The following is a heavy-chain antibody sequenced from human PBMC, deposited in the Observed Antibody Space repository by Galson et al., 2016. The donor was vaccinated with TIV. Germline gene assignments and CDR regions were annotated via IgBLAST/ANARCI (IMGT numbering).Heavy chain of an antibody. CDR3: ARGDYFDNSGYSDY. J-gene: IGHJ4*02. D-gene: IGHD3-22*01. CDR2: ISWNSGNI. CDR1: GFTFDDYA. Sequence: SLRLSCAASGFTFDDYAMHWVRQVPGKGLEWVSGISWNSGNIGYGDPVKGRFTISRDNAKNSLYLQMNSLRAEDTALYYCARGDYFDNSGYSDYWGQGTLVTVSS. V-gene: IGHV3-9*01.